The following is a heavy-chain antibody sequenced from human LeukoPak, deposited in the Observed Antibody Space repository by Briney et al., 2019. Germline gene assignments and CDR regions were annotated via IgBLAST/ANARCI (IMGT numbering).Heavy chain of an antibody. CDR1: GFTFGDYA. CDR2: IRSKAYGGTT. V-gene: IGHV3-49*04. D-gene: IGHD2/OR15-2a*01. CDR3: TRDYLFKSYYYYYYMDV. Sequence: PGGSLRPSCTASGFTFGDYAMSWVRQAPGKGLEWVGFIRSKAYGGTTEYAASVKGRFTISRDDSKSIAYLQMNSLKTEDTAVYYCTRDYLFKSYYYYYYMDVWGKGTTVTISS. J-gene: IGHJ6*03.